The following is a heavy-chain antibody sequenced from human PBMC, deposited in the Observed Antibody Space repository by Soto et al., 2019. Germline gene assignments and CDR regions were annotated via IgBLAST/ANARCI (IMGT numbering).Heavy chain of an antibody. D-gene: IGHD1-1*01. CDR3: AREVLTVTGTLGPLDH. V-gene: IGHV3-53*04. J-gene: IGHJ4*02. Sequence: GGSLRLSCAASGFTVSSNYMSWVRQAPGKGLEWVSVIYSGGSTYYADSVKGRFTISRHNSKNTLYLQMNSLRAEDTAVYYCAREVLTVTGTLGPLDHWGRGILVTVSP. CDR1: GFTVSSNY. CDR2: IYSGGST.